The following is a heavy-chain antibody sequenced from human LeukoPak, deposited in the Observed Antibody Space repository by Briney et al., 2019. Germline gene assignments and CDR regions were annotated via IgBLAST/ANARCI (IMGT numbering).Heavy chain of an antibody. CDR2: IIPIFGTA. CDR3: ARDRIAARRLTRYYFDY. D-gene: IGHD6-6*01. Sequence: GASVKVSCKASGGTFSSYAISWVRQAPGQGLEWMGGIIPIFGTANYAQKFQGGVTITADESTSTAYMELSSLRSEDTAVYYCARDRIAARRLTRYYFDYWGQGTLVTVSS. CDR1: GGTFSSYA. V-gene: IGHV1-69*13. J-gene: IGHJ4*02.